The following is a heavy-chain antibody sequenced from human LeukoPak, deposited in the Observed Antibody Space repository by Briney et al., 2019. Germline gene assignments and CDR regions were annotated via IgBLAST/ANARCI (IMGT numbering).Heavy chain of an antibody. CDR3: AVLRDGYNLGFDY. Sequence: TSETLSLTCTVSGGSISSYYWSWLRQPPGKGLEWIGYIYYSGSTNYNPSLKSRVTISVDTSKNQFSLKLSSVTAADTAVYYCAVLRDGYNLGFDYWGEGSLVTVSS. V-gene: IGHV4-59*08. J-gene: IGHJ4*02. CDR1: GGSISSYY. CDR2: IYYSGST. D-gene: IGHD5-24*01.